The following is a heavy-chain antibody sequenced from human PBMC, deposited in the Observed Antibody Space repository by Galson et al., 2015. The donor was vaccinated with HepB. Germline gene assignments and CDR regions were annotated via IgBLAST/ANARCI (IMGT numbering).Heavy chain of an antibody. CDR1: GGTFSSYA. Sequence: SVKVSCKASGGTFSSYAISWVRQAPGQGLEWMGRIIPILGIANYAQKFQGRVTITADKSTSTAYMELSSLRSEDTAVYYCARGSYYKALDAFDIWGLGTMFTVS. CDR3: ARGSYYKALDAFDI. V-gene: IGHV1-69*04. J-gene: IGHJ3*02. D-gene: IGHD3-10*01. CDR2: IIPILGIA.